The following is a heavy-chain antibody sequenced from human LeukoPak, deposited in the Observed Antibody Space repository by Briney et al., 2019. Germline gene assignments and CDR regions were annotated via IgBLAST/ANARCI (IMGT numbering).Heavy chain of an antibody. Sequence: GGSLRLSCAASGFTFSSYAMQWVRQAPGKGLEWVAVISYDGSDKYYADSVEGRFTISRDNSKNTLYLQMNSLRAEDTAVYYCARGGGPPSHYNWFDPWGQGTLVTVSS. J-gene: IGHJ5*02. CDR3: ARGGGPPSHYNWFDP. CDR2: ISYDGSDK. D-gene: IGHD3-16*01. CDR1: GFTFSSYA. V-gene: IGHV3-30-3*01.